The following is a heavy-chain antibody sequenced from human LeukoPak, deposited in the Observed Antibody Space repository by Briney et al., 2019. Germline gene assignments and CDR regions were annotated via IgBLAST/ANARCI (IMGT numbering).Heavy chain of an antibody. V-gene: IGHV3-64*01. J-gene: IGHJ3*02. D-gene: IGHD2-21*02. CDR2: ISRNGGST. CDR1: GFTFSIYA. CDR3: ARVGDTDAFDI. Sequence: GGSLRLSCAASGFTFSIYAMHWVRQATGKGVEYVSSISRNGGSTYYANYVKGRFTISRDNSKKTLFLQMGSLRAEDMAVYYCARVGDTDAFDIWGQGTMVTVSS.